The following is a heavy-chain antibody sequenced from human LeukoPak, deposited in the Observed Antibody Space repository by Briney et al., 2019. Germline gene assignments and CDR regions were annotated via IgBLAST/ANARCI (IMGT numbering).Heavy chain of an antibody. CDR2: ISSSSSTI. J-gene: IGHJ4*02. CDR3: ARDALYCGGDCLFGGDLDY. CDR1: GFTFSSYS. Sequence: PGVSLRLSCAASGFTFSSYSMNWVRQAPGKGLEWVSYISSSSSTIYYADSVKGRCTISRDNAKNSLYLQMNSLRAEDTAVYYCARDALYCGGDCLFGGDLDYWGQGTLVTVSS. D-gene: IGHD2-21*02. V-gene: IGHV3-48*01.